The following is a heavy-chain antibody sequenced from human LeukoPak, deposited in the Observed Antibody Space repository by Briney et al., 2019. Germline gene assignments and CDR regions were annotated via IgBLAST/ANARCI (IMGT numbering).Heavy chain of an antibody. CDR3: ARGDSSTWFPSGLHIDH. CDR2: IFYSGNT. V-gene: IGHV4-39*07. J-gene: IGHJ4*02. CDR1: GGSISRTSFY. D-gene: IGHD6-13*01. Sequence: SETLSLTCTVSGGSISRTSFYWGWIRQPPGEGLEWIGSIFYSGNTYYNPSRESRLTISADTSKNQFSLNLNSVTAADTAVYFCARGDSSTWFPSGLHIDHWGQGILVSVSS.